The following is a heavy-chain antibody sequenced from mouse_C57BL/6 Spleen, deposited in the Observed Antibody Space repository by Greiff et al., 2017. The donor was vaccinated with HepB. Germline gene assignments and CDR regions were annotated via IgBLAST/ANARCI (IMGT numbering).Heavy chain of an antibody. CDR1: GYTFTSYW. V-gene: IGHV1-61*01. CDR2: IYPSDSET. Sequence: VQLQQPGAELVRPGSSVKLSCKASGYTFTSYWMDWVKQRPGQGLEWIGNIYPSDSETHYNQKFKDKATLTVDKSSSTAYMQLSGLTSEDSAVYYCARSRDAGDYWGQGTTLTVSS. D-gene: IGHD3-3*01. CDR3: ARSRDAGDY. J-gene: IGHJ2*01.